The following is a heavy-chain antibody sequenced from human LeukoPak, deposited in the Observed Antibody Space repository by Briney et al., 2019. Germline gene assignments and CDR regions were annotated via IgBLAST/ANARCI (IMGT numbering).Heavy chain of an antibody. D-gene: IGHD3-22*01. J-gene: IGHJ4*02. CDR1: GFTFSSYE. V-gene: IGHV3-48*03. Sequence: PGGSLRLSCAASGFTFSSYEMNWVRQAPGKGLEWVSYISSSGSTIYYADSVKGRFTISRDNAKNSLYLQMNSLRAEDTAVYYCARQIYYDSSGYQLKGGFDYWGQGTLVTVSS. CDR3: ARQIYYDSSGYQLKGGFDY. CDR2: ISSSGSTI.